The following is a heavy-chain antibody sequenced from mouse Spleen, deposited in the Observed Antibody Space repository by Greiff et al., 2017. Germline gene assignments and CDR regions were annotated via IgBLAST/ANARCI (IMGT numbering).Heavy chain of an antibody. Sequence: VQLKESGPELVKPGASMKISCKASGYSFTGYTMNWVKQSHGKNLEWIGLINPYNGGTSYNQKFKGKATLTVDKSSSTAYMELLSLTSEDSAVYYCARNYYGSSFYYFDYWGQGTTLTVSS. CDR3: ARNYYGSSFYYFDY. CDR1: GYSFTGYT. CDR2: INPYNGGT. D-gene: IGHD1-1*01. J-gene: IGHJ2*01. V-gene: IGHV1-18*01.